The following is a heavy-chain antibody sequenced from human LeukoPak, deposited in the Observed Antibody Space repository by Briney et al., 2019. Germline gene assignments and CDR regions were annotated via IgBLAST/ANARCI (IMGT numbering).Heavy chain of an antibody. CDR3: ARDTPLWESSAQYPHYYYYYGMDV. CDR2: INPSGGST. CDR1: GYTFTSYY. D-gene: IGHD1-26*01. Sequence: ASVKVSCKASGYTFTSYYMHWVRQAPGQGLEWMGIINPSGGSTSYAQKFQGRVTMTRDTSTSTVYMELSSLRSGDTAVYYCARDTPLWESSAQYPHYYYYYGMDVWGQGTTVTVSS. J-gene: IGHJ6*02. V-gene: IGHV1-46*01.